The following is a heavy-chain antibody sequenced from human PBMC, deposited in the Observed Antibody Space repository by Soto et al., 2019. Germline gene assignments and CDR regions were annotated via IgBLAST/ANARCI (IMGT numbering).Heavy chain of an antibody. J-gene: IGHJ4*02. CDR3: ASGVMRGVFK. V-gene: IGHV1-8*01. Sequence: QVQLVQSGAEVQKPGASVKVSCKAAGYTFTSYGINWVRQANGQGLEWMGWMNPNSGNTGYAQKCKDRVTMTRNTSISTASMGLSSLRSEDTAVYYCASGVMRGVFKWGQGTLVTVSS. CDR1: GYTFTSYG. CDR2: MNPNSGNT. D-gene: IGHD2-8*01.